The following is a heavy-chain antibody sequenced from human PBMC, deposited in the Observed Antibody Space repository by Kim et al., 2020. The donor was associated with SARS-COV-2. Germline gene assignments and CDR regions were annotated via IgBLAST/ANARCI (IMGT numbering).Heavy chain of an antibody. CDR2: IKQDGREQ. CDR1: GFTFSSYW. V-gene: IGHV3-7*03. D-gene: IGHD6-13*01. J-gene: IGHJ6*02. Sequence: GGSLRLSCAASGFTFSSYWMSWVRQAPGKGLEWVATIKQDGREQYYVDSVKGRFTISRDNAKNSLYLQMNSLRAEDTAVYYCASERYSSSWYVIDYYDCYGMDVWGQGTTVTVSS. CDR3: ASERYSSSWYVIDYYDCYGMDV.